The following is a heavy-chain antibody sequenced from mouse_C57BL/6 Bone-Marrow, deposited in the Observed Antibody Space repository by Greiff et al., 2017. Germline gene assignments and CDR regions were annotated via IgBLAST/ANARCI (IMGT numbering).Heavy chain of an antibody. V-gene: IGHV1-55*01. J-gene: IGHJ4*01. CDR3: ARCGAMDY. CDR2: IYPDSGST. Sequence: QVQLQQPGAELVKPGASVKMSCKASGYTFTSYWITWVKQRPGQGLEWVGDIYPDSGSTNYNETFKSKATLAVYTPSSTPYMQLSSLTTEDSAVYYCARCGAMDYWGQGTSVTVSS. CDR1: GYTFTSYW.